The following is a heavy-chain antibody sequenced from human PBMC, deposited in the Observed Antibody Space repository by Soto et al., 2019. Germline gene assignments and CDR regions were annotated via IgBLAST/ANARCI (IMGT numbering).Heavy chain of an antibody. CDR3: ARMKYSSGNHAFDY. D-gene: IGHD6-19*01. CDR1: GGSISSSSYY. V-gene: IGHV4-39*01. CDR2: IYYSGST. Sequence: SETLSLTCTVSGGSISSSSYYWGWIRQPPGKGLEWIGSIYYSGSTYYNPSLKSRVTISVDTSKNQFSLKLSSVTAADTAVYYFARMKYSSGNHAFDYWGQGTLVIGSS. J-gene: IGHJ4*02.